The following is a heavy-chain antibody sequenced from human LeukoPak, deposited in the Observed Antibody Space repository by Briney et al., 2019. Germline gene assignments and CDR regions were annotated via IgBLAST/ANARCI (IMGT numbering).Heavy chain of an antibody. Sequence: PGRSLRLSCAASGFTFSSYAMHWVRQAPGKGLEWVAVISYDGSNKYYADSVKGRFTISRDNSKNTLYLQMNSLRAEDTAVYYCARDPYSRSSPYYFDYWGQGTLVTVSS. CDR2: ISYDGSNK. CDR3: ARDPYSRSSPYYFDY. J-gene: IGHJ4*02. CDR1: GFTFSSYA. D-gene: IGHD6-6*01. V-gene: IGHV3-30*01.